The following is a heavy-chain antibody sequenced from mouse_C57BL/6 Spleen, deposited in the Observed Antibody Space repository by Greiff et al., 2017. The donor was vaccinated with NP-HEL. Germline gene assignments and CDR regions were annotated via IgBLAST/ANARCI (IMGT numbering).Heavy chain of an antibody. Sequence: VQLQQPGAELVMPGASVKLSCKASGYTFTSYWMHWVKQRPGQGLEWIGEIDPSDSYSNYNQKFKGKSTLTVDKSSSTAYMQLSRLTSEDSAVYYWARCSSYKYFDVWGTGTTVTVSS. D-gene: IGHD1-1*01. CDR3: ARCSSYKYFDV. J-gene: IGHJ1*03. CDR2: IDPSDSYS. CDR1: GYTFTSYW. V-gene: IGHV1-69*01.